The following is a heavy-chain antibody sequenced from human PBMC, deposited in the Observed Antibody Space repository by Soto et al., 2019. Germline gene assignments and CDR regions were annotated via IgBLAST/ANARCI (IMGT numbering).Heavy chain of an antibody. CDR2: INHSGST. CDR1: GGSFSGYY. D-gene: IGHD6-19*01. V-gene: IGHV4-34*01. J-gene: IGHJ4*02. Sequence: QVQLQQWGARLLKPSETLSLTCAVYGGSFSGYYWSWIRQPPGKGLEWIGEINHSGSTNYNPSLKSRVTISVDTSKNQFSLKLSSVTAADTAVYYCARGRDGSGWSFDYWGQGTLVTVSS. CDR3: ARGRDGSGWSFDY.